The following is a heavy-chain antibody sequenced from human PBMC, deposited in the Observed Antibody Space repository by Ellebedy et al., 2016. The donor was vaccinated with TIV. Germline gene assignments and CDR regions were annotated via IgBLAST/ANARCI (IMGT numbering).Heavy chain of an antibody. J-gene: IGHJ6*02. CDR1: GFIFSNSG. D-gene: IGHD3-10*01. CDR2: IRFDGNNA. Sequence: GGSLRLSCAASGFIFSNSGMNWVRQAPGKGLEWVAFIRFDGNNAYYADSAKGRFTISRDNSKNTLYLQMNSLRPEDTAVYYCAKDRGNYGGAPYNGMDIWGLGTTVTVSS. CDR3: AKDRGNYGGAPYNGMDI. V-gene: IGHV3-30*02.